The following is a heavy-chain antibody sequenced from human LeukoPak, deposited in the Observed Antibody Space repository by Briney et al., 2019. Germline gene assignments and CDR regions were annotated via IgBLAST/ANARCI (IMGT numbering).Heavy chain of an antibody. CDR2: IKQDGSEK. D-gene: IGHD3-3*01. V-gene: IGHV3-7*03. Sequence: GGSLRLSCAASGFTFSSYWMSWVRQAPGKGLEWVANIKQDGSEKYYVDSVKGRFTTSRDNPRNTLYLQMNSLRVDDTAVYYCAKADATIGGAFDIWGQGPMVTVSS. J-gene: IGHJ3*02. CDR1: GFTFSSYW. CDR3: AKADATIGGAFDI.